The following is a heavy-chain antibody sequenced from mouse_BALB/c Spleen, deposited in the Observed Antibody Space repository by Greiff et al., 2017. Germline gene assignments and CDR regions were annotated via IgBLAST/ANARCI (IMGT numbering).Heavy chain of an antibody. J-gene: IGHJ3*01. CDR2: ISSGSSTI. CDR1: GFTFSSFG. CDR3: ARWEDYGYETGAWFAY. D-gene: IGHD2-2*01. V-gene: IGHV5-17*02. Sequence: EVQRVESGGGLVQPGGSRKLSCAASGFTFSSFGMHWVRQAPEKGLEWVAYISSGSSTIYYADTVKGRFTISRDNPKNTLFLQMTSLRSEDTAMYYCARWEDYGYETGAWFAYWGQGTLVTVSA.